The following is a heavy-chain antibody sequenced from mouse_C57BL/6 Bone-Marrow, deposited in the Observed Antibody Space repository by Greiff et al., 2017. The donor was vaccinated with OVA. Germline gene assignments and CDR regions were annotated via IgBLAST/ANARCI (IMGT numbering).Heavy chain of an antibody. D-gene: IGHD2-1*01. V-gene: IGHV1-54*01. Sequence: QVQLQQSGAELVRPGPSVKVSCKASGYAFTNYLIEWVKQRPGQGLEWIGVINPGSGGTNYNEKFKGKATLTADKSSSTAYMQLSSLTSEDSAVYFCARWGGNPYAMDYWGQGTSVTVSS. J-gene: IGHJ4*01. CDR3: ARWGGNPYAMDY. CDR2: INPGSGGT. CDR1: GYAFTNYL.